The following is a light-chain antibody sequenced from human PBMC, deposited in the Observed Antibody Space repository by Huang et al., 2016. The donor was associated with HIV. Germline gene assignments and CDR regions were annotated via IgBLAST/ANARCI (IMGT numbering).Light chain of an antibody. V-gene: IGKV1-39*01. CDR2: AAS. CDR1: HSISTY. Sequence: DIQMTQSPSSLSASLGDRVTITCRASHSISTYLNWYQQKPGKAPKLLIYAASNLQSGVQSRFSGSGSGTDFTLTINNLQPEDFATYYCQQSDSIPITFGPGTKVDIK. CDR3: QQSDSIPIT. J-gene: IGKJ3*01.